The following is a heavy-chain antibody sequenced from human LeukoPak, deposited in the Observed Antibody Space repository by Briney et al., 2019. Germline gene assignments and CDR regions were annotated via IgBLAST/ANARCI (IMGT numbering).Heavy chain of an antibody. Sequence: PSETLSLTCAVYGGSFSGYYWSWIRQPPGKGLEWIGEINHSGSTNYNPSLKSRVTISVDTSKNQFSLKLSSVTAADTAVYYCARHTEAWFDPWGQGTLVTVSS. CDR3: ARHTEAWFDP. D-gene: IGHD5-18*01. V-gene: IGHV4-34*01. CDR1: GGSFSGYY. CDR2: INHSGST. J-gene: IGHJ5*02.